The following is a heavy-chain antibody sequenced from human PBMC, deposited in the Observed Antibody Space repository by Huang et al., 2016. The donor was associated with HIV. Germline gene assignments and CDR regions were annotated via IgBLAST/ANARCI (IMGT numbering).Heavy chain of an antibody. CDR3: ARRLRYYYGSGRTSGYFDY. CDR2: IKQDGSEK. CDR1: GFTFSSYW. V-gene: IGHV3-7*01. D-gene: IGHD3-10*01. J-gene: IGHJ4*02. Sequence: SGFTFSSYWMGWVRQAPGKGLEWVANIKQDGSEKYYVDSVKGRFSISRDNAKNSLYLQMNSLRAEDTAVYYCARRLRYYYGSGRTSGYFDYWGQGTLVTVSS.